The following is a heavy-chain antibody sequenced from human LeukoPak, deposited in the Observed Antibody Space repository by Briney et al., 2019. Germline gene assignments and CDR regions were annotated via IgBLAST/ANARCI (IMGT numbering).Heavy chain of an antibody. CDR2: IKTDGITT. CDR1: GFASNNYW. D-gene: IGHD6-13*01. CDR3: ARGWQADY. Sequence: GGSLRLSCVASGFASNNYWMHWVRQAPGKGLEWVSRIKTDGITTTYADSVKGRFNISRDNAKNTLYLQMNSLRVEDTAVYYCARGWQADYWGQGTLVTVSS. J-gene: IGHJ4*02. V-gene: IGHV3-74*01.